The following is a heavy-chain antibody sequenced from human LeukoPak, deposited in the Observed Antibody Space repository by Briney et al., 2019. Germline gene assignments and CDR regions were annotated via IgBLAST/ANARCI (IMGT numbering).Heavy chain of an antibody. CDR3: ARAYGAKYSFDS. CDR1: GGSFSGYY. D-gene: IGHD4-23*01. J-gene: IGHJ4*02. CDR2: IIHSGGT. Sequence: SSETLSLTCAVYGGSFSGYYWSWIRQPPGKGLEWIGEIIHSGGTNYNPSLKSRVTLSVDTSKNQFSLKVSSVTAADTGVYYCARAYGAKYSFDSWGQGTLVTVSS. V-gene: IGHV4-34*12.